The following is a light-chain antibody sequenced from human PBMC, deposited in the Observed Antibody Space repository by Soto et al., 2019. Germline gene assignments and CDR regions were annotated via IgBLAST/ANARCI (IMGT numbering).Light chain of an antibody. CDR1: QSLLHSNGYNY. V-gene: IGKV2-28*01. CDR2: DAF. Sequence: DIVMTQSPLSLPVTPGEPASISCRSSQSLLHSNGYNYLDWYQQKPGQAPRLLIYDAFSRATGIPDRFSGGGSGTDFTLTISSLQAEDFATYYCQQTRSYPSTFGGGTKVDIK. CDR3: QQTRSYPST. J-gene: IGKJ4*01.